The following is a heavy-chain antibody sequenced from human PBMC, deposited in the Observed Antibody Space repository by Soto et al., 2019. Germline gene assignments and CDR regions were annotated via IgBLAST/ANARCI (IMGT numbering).Heavy chain of an antibody. V-gene: IGHV3-30*12. CDR2: ISYDGSNR. CDR3: ASAYCTSPICLNWFDP. CDR1: GFNFGNYG. J-gene: IGHJ5*02. Sequence: GGSHRLSSTASGFNFGNYGMHWVRQAPGKGLEWVAVISYDGSNRYYADSVKGRFTIFRDNSKTTLYLQMVSLTAEDTAIYYCASAYCTSPICLNWFDPWGQGTLVTVSS. D-gene: IGHD2-2*01.